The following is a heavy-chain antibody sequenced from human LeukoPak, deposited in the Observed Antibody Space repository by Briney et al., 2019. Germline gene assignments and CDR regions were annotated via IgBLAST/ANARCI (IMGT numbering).Heavy chain of an antibody. D-gene: IGHD3-3*01. V-gene: IGHV4-39*07. Sequence: SETLSLTCTVSGGSISSSSYYWGWIRQPPGKGLEWIGSIYYSGSTYYNPSLKSRVTISVDTSKNQFSLKLSSVTAADTAVYYCARFVVRFLEWLSEAVFDYWGQGTLVTVSS. CDR2: IYYSGST. J-gene: IGHJ4*02. CDR1: GGSISSSSYY. CDR3: ARFVVRFLEWLSEAVFDY.